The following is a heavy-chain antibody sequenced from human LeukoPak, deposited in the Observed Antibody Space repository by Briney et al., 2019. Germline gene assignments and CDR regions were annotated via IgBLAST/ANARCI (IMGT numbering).Heavy chain of an antibody. CDR3: ARDGSLSHFDY. CDR1: GFTFSSYG. V-gene: IGHV3-33*01. D-gene: IGHD6-13*01. CDR2: IWYDGSNI. J-gene: IGHJ4*02. Sequence: GRSLGLSCAASGFTFSSYGMHWVRQAPGKGLEWVAVIWYDGSNIYYADSVKGRFTIYRDNSKNTLYLQMNSLRAEDTAVYYCARDGSLSHFDYWGQGTLVTVSS.